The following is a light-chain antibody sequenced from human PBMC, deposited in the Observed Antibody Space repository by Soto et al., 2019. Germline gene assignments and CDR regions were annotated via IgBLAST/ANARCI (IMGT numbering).Light chain of an antibody. Sequence: DIQMTPSPSTLSASVREKETIPFRASQSISSWLAWYQQKPGKAPKLLIYKASSLESGVPSRFSGSGSGTEFTLTISSLQPDDFATYYCQQYNSYSRTFGQGTKV. V-gene: IGKV1-5*03. CDR1: QSISSW. CDR3: QQYNSYSRT. J-gene: IGKJ1*01. CDR2: KAS.